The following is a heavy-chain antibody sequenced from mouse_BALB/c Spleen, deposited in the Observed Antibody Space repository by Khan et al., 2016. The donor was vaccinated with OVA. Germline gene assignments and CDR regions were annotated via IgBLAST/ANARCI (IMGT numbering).Heavy chain of an antibody. CDR3: ARKNYSYDRYFDV. CDR2: INTYTGEP. J-gene: IGHJ1*01. V-gene: IGHV9-3-1*01. CDR1: GFTLTNYG. Sequence: QVQLQQSGPELKKPGETVKISCKASGFTLTNYGMSWVKQAPGKGLKWMGWINTYTGEPTNADDFKGRFAFSLETSASAAYLQINNLKNEDTATFFCARKNYSYDRYFDVWGAGTTVTVSS. D-gene: IGHD2-12*01.